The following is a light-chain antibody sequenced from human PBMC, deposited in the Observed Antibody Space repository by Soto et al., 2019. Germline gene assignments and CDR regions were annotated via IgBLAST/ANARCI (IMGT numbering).Light chain of an antibody. CDR2: GNS. CDR3: QSYDSSLSGSGVV. CDR1: SSNIGAGYD. Sequence: SVLTQPPSVSGAPGQRVTISCTGSSSNIGAGYDVHWYQQLPGTAPKLLIYGNSNRPSGVPDRFSGSKSGTSASLAITGLQADDEADYYCQSYDSSLSGSGVVFGGGTQLTVL. V-gene: IGLV1-40*01. J-gene: IGLJ2*01.